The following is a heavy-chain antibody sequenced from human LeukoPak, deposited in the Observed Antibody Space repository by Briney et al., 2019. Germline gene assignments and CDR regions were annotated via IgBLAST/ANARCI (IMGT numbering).Heavy chain of an antibody. V-gene: IGHV3-11*04. CDR2: ISSSGSTI. Sequence: GGSLRLSCAASGFTFSDYYMSWIRQAPGKGLEWVSYISSSGSTIYYADSVKGRFTISRDNSKNTFYLQMNSLRAEDTAVYYCAKAYSGSYYSFDYWGQGTLVTVSS. D-gene: IGHD1-26*01. CDR1: GFTFSDYY. J-gene: IGHJ4*02. CDR3: AKAYSGSYYSFDY.